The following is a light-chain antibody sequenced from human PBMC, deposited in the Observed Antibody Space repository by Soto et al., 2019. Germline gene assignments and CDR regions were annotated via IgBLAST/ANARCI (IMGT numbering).Light chain of an antibody. CDR2: RAS. Sequence: TVLTQSPATLSVSPGERASLSCRASQSVSINLAWYQHKPGQSPRLLIYRASARATGVPDRFSGSGSGTEFTLTISSLQSEDFAVYYCQQYNNWPPITFGQGTRLEIK. CDR3: QQYNNWPPIT. V-gene: IGKV3-15*01. CDR1: QSVSIN. J-gene: IGKJ5*01.